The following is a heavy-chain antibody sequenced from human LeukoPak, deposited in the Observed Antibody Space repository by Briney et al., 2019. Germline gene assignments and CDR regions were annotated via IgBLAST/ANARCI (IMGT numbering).Heavy chain of an antibody. V-gene: IGHV4-39*07. D-gene: IGHD5-24*01. Sequence: PSETLSLTCTVSGGSISSSSYYWGWIRQPPGKGLEWIGSIYYSGSTYYNPSLKSRVTISVDTSKNQFSLKVSSVTAADTAVYYCARDPLDGYNYVGYWGQGTLVTVSS. CDR3: ARDPLDGYNYVGY. CDR2: IYYSGST. CDR1: GGSISSSSYY. J-gene: IGHJ4*02.